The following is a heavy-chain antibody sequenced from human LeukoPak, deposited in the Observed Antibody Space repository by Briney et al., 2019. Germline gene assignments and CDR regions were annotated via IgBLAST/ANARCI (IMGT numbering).Heavy chain of an antibody. D-gene: IGHD3-10*01. CDR2: ISGGGGST. Sequence: PGGSLRLSCAASGFTFTNYAMSWVRQAPGKGLEWVSGISGGGGSTYYADSVKGRFTISRDNSKNTLYLQMNSLRAEDSALYYCAKDKIPRGYYGMDVWGQGTTVTVSS. J-gene: IGHJ6*02. V-gene: IGHV3-23*01. CDR1: GFTFTNYA. CDR3: AKDKIPRGYYGMDV.